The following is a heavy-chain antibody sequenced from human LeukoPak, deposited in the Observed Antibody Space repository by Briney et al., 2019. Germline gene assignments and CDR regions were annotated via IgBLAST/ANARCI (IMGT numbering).Heavy chain of an antibody. V-gene: IGHV3-7*01. CDR1: GFTFSMYW. D-gene: IGHD6-19*01. CDR3: ATHSDWRFDF. CDR2: IRPDGSAA. Sequence: GGSLRLSCTDSGFTFSMYWMSWVRQAPGKGLEWLASIRPDGSAAIYVDSMKGRFTISRDNAKNSLYLQMNSLTVEDTAVYYCATHSDWRFDFWGQGTLVTVSS. J-gene: IGHJ4*02.